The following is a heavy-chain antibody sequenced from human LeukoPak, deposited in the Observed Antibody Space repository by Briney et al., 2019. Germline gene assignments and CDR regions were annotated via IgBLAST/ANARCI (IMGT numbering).Heavy chain of an antibody. CDR3: VKGRISEDGLDF. J-gene: IGHJ4*02. Sequence: GGYLRLSCAASGFTFSRSAMTWVRQTPGKGLDWVSSISSSGNTYYADSVKGRFTISRDNSKNMLYLQMSSLRAEDTAVYYCVKGRISEDGLDFWGQGTLVTVSS. D-gene: IGHD6-13*01. CDR2: ISSSGNT. V-gene: IGHV3-23*01. CDR1: GFTFSRSA.